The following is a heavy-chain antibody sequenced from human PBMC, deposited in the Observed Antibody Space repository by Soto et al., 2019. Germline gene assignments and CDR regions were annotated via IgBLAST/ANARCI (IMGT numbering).Heavy chain of an antibody. CDR1: GFTFSIYA. J-gene: IGHJ4*02. CDR3: VKGEYYYDSSGYYPFDY. V-gene: IGHV3-64D*06. Sequence: GGSLRLSCSASGFTFSIYAMHWVRQAPGKGLEYVSSISTDGGNTRYADSVKGRFTISRDNSKNTVYLQMSSLRAEDTAVYYCVKGEYYYDSSGYYPFDYWGQGTLVTVSS. D-gene: IGHD3-22*01. CDR2: ISTDGGNT.